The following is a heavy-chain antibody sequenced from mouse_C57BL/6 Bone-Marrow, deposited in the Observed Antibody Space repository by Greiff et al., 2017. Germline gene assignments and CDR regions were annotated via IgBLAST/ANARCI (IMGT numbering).Heavy chain of an antibody. CDR1: GFSLTSYG. D-gene: IGHD4-1*01. CDR2: IWSGGST. V-gene: IGHV2-2*01. J-gene: IGHJ3*01. Sequence: VKLMESGPGLVQPSQSLSITCTVSGFSLTSYGVHWVRQSPGKGLEWLGVIWSGGSTDYNAAFISRLSISKDNSKSQVFFKMNSLQADDTAIYYCASPLTGFAYGGQGTLVTVSA. CDR3: ASPLTGFAY.